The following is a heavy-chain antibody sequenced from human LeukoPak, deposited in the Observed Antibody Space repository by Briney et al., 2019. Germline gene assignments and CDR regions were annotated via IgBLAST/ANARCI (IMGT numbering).Heavy chain of an antibody. CDR1: GYTLTGYY. D-gene: IGHD5-12*01. CDR3: ARDLSGYDQGSFDY. Sequence: ASVKVSCKASGYTLTGYYMHWVRQAPGQGLEWMGWINPNSGGTNYAQKFQGWVTMTRDTSISTAYMELSRLRSDDTAVYYCARDLSGYDQGSFDYWGQGTLVTVSS. CDR2: INPNSGGT. J-gene: IGHJ4*02. V-gene: IGHV1-2*04.